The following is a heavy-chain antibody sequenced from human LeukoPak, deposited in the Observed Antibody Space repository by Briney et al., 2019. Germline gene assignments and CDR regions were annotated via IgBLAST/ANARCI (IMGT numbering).Heavy chain of an antibody. D-gene: IGHD3-10*01. CDR2: ISSSGSTI. V-gene: IGHV3-48*03. Sequence: GGSLRLSCAASGFTFSSYEMNWVRQAPGKGLEWVSYISSSGSTIYYADSVKGRFTISRDNAKNSLYLQMNSLRAEDTAVYYCARDLLSGSYWYYGMDVWGQGTTVTVSS. CDR3: ARDLLSGSYWYYGMDV. J-gene: IGHJ6*02. CDR1: GFTFSSYE.